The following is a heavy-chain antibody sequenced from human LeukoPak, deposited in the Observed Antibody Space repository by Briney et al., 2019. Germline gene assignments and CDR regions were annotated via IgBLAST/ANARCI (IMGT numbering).Heavy chain of an antibody. D-gene: IGHD6-13*01. CDR3: ARVDSSSWEHDAFDI. Sequence: ASVKVSCKASGGTFSSYAISWVRQAPGQGLEWMGGIIPIFGTANYAQKFQGRVTITADESTSTAYMELSSLKSDDTAVYYCARVDSSSWEHDAFDIWGQGTMVTVSS. V-gene: IGHV1-69*13. CDR1: GGTFSSYA. CDR2: IIPIFGTA. J-gene: IGHJ3*02.